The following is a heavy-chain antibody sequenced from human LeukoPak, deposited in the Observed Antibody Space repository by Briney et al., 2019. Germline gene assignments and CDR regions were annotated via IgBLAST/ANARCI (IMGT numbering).Heavy chain of an antibody. CDR2: ISGSGGRT. CDR1: GFTFSSYA. CDR3: AKSPDGYNARFDY. V-gene: IGHV3-23*01. J-gene: IGHJ4*02. Sequence: GGSLRLSCAASGFTFSSYAMSWVRQAPGKGLEGVSGISGSGGRTYYADSVKGRFTISRDNSKNTLYLQMNSLRAEDTAVYYCAKSPDGYNARFDYWGQGTLVTVSS. D-gene: IGHD5-24*01.